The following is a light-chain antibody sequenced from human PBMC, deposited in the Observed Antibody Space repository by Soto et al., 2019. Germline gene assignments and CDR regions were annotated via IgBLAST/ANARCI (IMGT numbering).Light chain of an antibody. V-gene: IGKV4-1*01. Sequence: DIVMTQSPDSLAVSLGERATINCKSSQSLLYNFNNQNYLAWYQQKPGQPPKLLIYWASTRESGVPDRFSGSGSGADFTLTISGLQAENVAVYYCQQYYSDPWTFGQGTKVEIK. J-gene: IGKJ1*01. CDR1: QSLLYNFNNQNY. CDR2: WAS. CDR3: QQYYSDPWT.